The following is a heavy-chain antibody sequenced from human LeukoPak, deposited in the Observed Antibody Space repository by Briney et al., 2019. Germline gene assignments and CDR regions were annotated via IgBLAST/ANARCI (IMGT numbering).Heavy chain of an antibody. CDR1: GRSISSYY. CDR2: IYTSWST. Sequence: PSDTLSLTCTVSGRSISSYYWSWIRQPAGKGRECIGRIYTSWSTNYNPSLKSRVTMSVDTSKNQFSLKLSSVTAADTAVYYCASGPDRSSTSCLGYYYYYMDVRGKGTTVTVSS. D-gene: IGHD2-2*01. CDR3: ASGPDRSSTSCLGYYYYYMDV. V-gene: IGHV4-4*07. J-gene: IGHJ6*03.